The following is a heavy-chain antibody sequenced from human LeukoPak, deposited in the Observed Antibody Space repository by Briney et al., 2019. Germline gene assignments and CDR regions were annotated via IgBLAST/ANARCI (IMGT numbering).Heavy chain of an antibody. Sequence: SETLSLTCTVSGGSISSNYWTWIRQPAGKGLEWIGRFYSNRSNYYNPSLKSRVTMSVDRSENQLSLKLRSVTAADTAVYFCARLHRRADRSGYHYEDWYFDLWGRGTLVTVSS. CDR1: GGSISSNY. CDR2: FYSNRSN. D-gene: IGHD3-22*01. V-gene: IGHV4-4*07. J-gene: IGHJ2*01. CDR3: ARLHRRADRSGYHYEDWYFDL.